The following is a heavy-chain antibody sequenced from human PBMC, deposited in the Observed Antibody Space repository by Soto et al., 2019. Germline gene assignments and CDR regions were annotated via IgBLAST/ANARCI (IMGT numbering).Heavy chain of an antibody. CDR3: AREVVRGVTRYYYYGMDV. Sequence: SETLSLTCTVSGGSISSGDYYWSWIRQPPGKGLEWIGYIYYSGSTYYNPSLKSRVTISVDTSKNQFSLKLSSVTAADTAVYYCAREVVRGVTRYYYYGMDVWGQGTTVTVSS. D-gene: IGHD3-10*01. CDR1: GGSISSGDYY. J-gene: IGHJ6*02. CDR2: IYYSGST. V-gene: IGHV4-30-4*01.